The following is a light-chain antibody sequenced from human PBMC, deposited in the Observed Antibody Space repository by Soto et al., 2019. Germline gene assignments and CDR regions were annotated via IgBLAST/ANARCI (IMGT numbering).Light chain of an antibody. J-gene: IGKJ2*01. CDR3: QQYSTSPST. V-gene: IGKV1-5*03. Sequence: DIQMTQSHSTLSASVGDRVTITCRASQNISAWLAWYQHKPGTAPKLLIYKASNLKTGVPERFSGSGYGTELLLTISGLQSDDFATYYCQQYSTSPSTFGPGTKLEIK. CDR2: KAS. CDR1: QNISAW.